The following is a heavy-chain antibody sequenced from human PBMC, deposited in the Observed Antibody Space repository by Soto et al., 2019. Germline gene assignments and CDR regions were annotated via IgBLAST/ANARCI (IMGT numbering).Heavy chain of an antibody. Sequence: PGGSLRLSCAASGLSVTNAWLSWFRQTPGKGLGWVGRSKPKTNSGETIQYAASVKGRFIISRDDSKDILYLEMNSLKTDDTGVYYCSTAGQWYFWTASYFEHWGQGTPVTVSS. D-gene: IGHD3-3*01. CDR2: SKPKTNSGETI. J-gene: IGHJ4*02. CDR3: STAGQWYFWTASYFEH. CDR1: GLSVTNAW. V-gene: IGHV3-15*01.